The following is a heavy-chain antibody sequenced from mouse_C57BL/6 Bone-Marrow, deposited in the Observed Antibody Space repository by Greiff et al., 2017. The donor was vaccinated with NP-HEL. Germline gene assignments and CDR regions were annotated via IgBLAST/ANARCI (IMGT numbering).Heavy chain of an antibody. D-gene: IGHD2-5*01. V-gene: IGHV1-72*01. CDR2: IDPNSGGT. J-gene: IGHJ1*03. CDR3: ARPDYSNYYWYFEV. CDR1: GYTFTSYW. Sequence: QVHVKQPGAELVKPGASVKLSCKASGYTFTSYWMHWVKQRPGRGLEWIGRIDPNSGGTKYNEKFKSKATLTVDKPSSTAYMQLSSLTSEDSAVDYCARPDYSNYYWYFEVWGTGTTGTVAS.